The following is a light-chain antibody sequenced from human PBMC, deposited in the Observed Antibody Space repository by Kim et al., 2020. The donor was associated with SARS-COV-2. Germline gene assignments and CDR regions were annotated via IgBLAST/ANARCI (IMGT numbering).Light chain of an antibody. CDR1: NIGSKS. J-gene: IGLJ2*01. V-gene: IGLV3-21*04. CDR2: YDS. CDR3: QVWDRSRDHVV. Sequence: PAKTSKISCGGNNIGSKSVHLYQQKPGQAPVLFISYDSNRPSGIPELFSGSNSGNAATLTINRVEAGDEAGYYCQVWDRSRDHVVFGGGTQLTVL.